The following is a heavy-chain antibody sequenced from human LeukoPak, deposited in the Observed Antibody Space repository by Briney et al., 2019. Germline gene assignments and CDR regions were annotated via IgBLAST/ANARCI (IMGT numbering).Heavy chain of an antibody. Sequence: ASVKVSCKASGYTFTEYNTHWVRQAPGQGLEWMGWINPNSGGTNYAQKFQGRVTMTRDTSINTAYMEVSRLSSDDTAVYYCARPGLRVSGSFNFWGQGTLVTVSS. CDR2: INPNSGGT. D-gene: IGHD3-16*01. CDR1: GYTFTEYN. V-gene: IGHV1-2*02. J-gene: IGHJ4*02. CDR3: ARPGLRVSGSFNF.